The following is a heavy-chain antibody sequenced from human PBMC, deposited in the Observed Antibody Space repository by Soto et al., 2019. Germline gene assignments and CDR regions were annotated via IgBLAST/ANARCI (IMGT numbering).Heavy chain of an antibody. Sequence: ASVKVSCKASGYTFTGYYMHWVRQAPGQGLEWMGWINPNSGGTNYAQKFQGRVTMTRDTSISTAYMELSRLRSDDTAVYYCARDGGYSSSSPNDYWGQGTLVTVSS. CDR3: ARDGGYSSSSPNDY. CDR2: INPNSGGT. CDR1: GYTFTGYY. D-gene: IGHD6-6*01. V-gene: IGHV1-2*02. J-gene: IGHJ4*02.